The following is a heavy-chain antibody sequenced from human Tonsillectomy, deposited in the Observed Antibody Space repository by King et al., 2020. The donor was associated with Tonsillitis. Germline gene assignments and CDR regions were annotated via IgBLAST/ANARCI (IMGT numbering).Heavy chain of an antibody. Sequence: VQLQQWGAGLLKPSETLSLTCAVYGGSFSGYYWSWIRQPPGKGLEWIGEINHSGSNNYNPSLKRRVTISVDTSKHQFSLKLSSVTAADTAVYYCARGVFHRRWGSQWLVPHPFDYWGQGTLVTVSS. CDR1: GGSFSGYY. CDR3: ARGVFHRRWGSQWLVPHPFDY. V-gene: IGHV4-34*01. CDR2: INHSGSN. J-gene: IGHJ4*02. D-gene: IGHD6-19*01.